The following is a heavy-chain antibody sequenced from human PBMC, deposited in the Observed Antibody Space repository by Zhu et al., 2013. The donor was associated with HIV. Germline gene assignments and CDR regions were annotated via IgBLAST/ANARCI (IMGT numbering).Heavy chain of an antibody. D-gene: IGHD1-26*01. Sequence: VQLQESGPGLVKPSETLSLTCTVSGYSISSGYYWGWIRQPPGKGLEWIGSIYHSGSTYYNPSLKSRVTISVDTSKNQFSLKPSSVTAADTAVYYCARVPRRRQLPDYWGQGTLVTVSS. CDR3: ARVPRRRQLPDY. CDR2: IYHSGST. J-gene: IGHJ4*02. V-gene: IGHV4-38-2*02. CDR1: GYSISSGYY.